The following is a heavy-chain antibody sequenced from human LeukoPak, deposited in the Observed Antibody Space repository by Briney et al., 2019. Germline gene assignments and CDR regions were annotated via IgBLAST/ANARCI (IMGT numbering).Heavy chain of an antibody. V-gene: IGHV3-48*01. CDR3: AGSSGYYYWGFDY. Sequence: GGSLRLSCAASGFTFSSYSMNWVRQAPGKGLEWVSYISSSSSTIYYADSVKGRFTIPRDNAKNSLYLQMNSLRAEDTAVYYCAGSSGYYYWGFDYWGQGTLVTVSS. J-gene: IGHJ4*02. CDR2: ISSSSSTI. CDR1: GFTFSSYS. D-gene: IGHD3-22*01.